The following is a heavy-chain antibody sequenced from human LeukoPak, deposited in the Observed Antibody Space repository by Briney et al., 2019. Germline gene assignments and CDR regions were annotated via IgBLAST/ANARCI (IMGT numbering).Heavy chain of an antibody. CDR3: AKSSSGWPGTPSD. V-gene: IGHV7-4-1*01. CDR1: GYSFTNYA. D-gene: IGHD6-19*01. J-gene: IGHJ4*02. Sequence: ASVKVSCKASGYSFTNYAMNWVRQAPGQGLEWMGWIHPSTGNPTYAQGFTGRFVFSLDASVSTAYLQIRRLKAEDTAVYYCAKSSSGWPGTPSDWGQGTLVTVSS. CDR2: IHPSTGNP.